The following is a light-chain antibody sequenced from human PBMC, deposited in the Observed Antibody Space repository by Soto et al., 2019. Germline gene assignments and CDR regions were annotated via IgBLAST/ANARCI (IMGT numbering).Light chain of an antibody. Sequence: EIVLTQSPGTLSLSPWERGTLSCRASQSVSRSYLAWYQQKPGQAPRLLIYGASTRATGIPDRFSGSGSGTEFTLTISSLQPDDFATYYCQHYNSYSEAFGQGTKVDIK. CDR3: QHYNSYSEA. J-gene: IGKJ1*01. CDR1: QSVSRSY. V-gene: IGKV3-20*01. CDR2: GAS.